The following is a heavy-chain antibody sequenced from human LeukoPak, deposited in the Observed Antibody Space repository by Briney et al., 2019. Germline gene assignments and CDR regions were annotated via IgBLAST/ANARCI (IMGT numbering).Heavy chain of an antibody. D-gene: IGHD1-26*01. Sequence: GGSLRLSCAASGFTFGSYEMNWVRQAPGKGLEWVSYISSSGSTIYYADSVKGRFTISRDNAKNSLYLQMNSLRAEDTAVYYCARDRRAPVGSYHDYWGQGTLVTVSS. CDR3: ARDRRAPVGSYHDY. CDR2: ISSSGSTI. CDR1: GFTFGSYE. V-gene: IGHV3-48*03. J-gene: IGHJ4*02.